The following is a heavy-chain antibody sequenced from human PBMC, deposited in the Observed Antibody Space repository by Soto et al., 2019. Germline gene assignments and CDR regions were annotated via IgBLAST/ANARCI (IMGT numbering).Heavy chain of an antibody. CDR3: ARDGSSDTTGFRGYDL. J-gene: IGHJ4*02. V-gene: IGHV1-69*01. CDR1: GGTVSSYA. Sequence: QLHLVQSGAEVKKAGSSVKVSCKASGGTVSSYAITWVRQAPGKGLEWMGVFIPIFVSAHYAPKFQGRITITADESTSTAYMELSGLTSEDTVIYYCARDGSSDTTGFRGYDLWGQGTQVTVSS. CDR2: FIPIFVSA. D-gene: IGHD3-10*01.